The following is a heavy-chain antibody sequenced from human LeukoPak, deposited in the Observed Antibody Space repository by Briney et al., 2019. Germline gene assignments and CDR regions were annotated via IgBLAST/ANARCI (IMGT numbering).Heavy chain of an antibody. J-gene: IGHJ3*02. CDR1: GYTFTSYG. CDR3: AGYSSGWVFDI. CDR2: ISVYNGNT. V-gene: IGHV1-18*01. D-gene: IGHD6-19*01. Sequence: APVKVSCEASGYTFTSYGISWVRQAPGQGLEWMGWISVYNGNTNYAQKLQGRVTMTTDTSTSTAYMELRSLRSDDTAVYYCAGYSSGWVFDIWGQGTMVTVSS.